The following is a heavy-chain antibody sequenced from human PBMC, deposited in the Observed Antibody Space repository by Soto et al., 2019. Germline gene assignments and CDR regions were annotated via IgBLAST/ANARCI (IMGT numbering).Heavy chain of an antibody. J-gene: IGHJ5*02. D-gene: IGHD5-12*01. CDR1: GYTFFTYD. CDR2: ISTYSGDT. CDR3: ARHHGPTTSENWFDP. Sequence: QVHLVQSGVEVKTPGASVKVSCQASGYTFFTYDISWVRQAPGQGLEGMGWISTYSGDTKYAQKFQGRVTMTTDTSTTTAYLELRSLRSDDTAVYYCARHHGPTTSENWFDPCGQGTLVTVSS. V-gene: IGHV1-18*01.